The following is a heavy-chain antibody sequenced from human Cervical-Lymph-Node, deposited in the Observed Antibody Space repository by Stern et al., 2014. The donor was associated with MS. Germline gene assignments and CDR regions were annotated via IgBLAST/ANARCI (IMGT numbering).Heavy chain of an antibody. CDR3: ARVPNPGPFYYYGLDV. J-gene: IGHJ6*02. CDR2: ILSNDEK. Sequence: VTLRESGPVLVQPTETLTLTCTVSGFSLSNAGMFVSWIRQPPGKALEWLAHILSNDEKSYSPSLTNRLSISKDTSKSQVVLTMTNMDPVDTATYYCARVPNPGPFYYYGLDVWGQGTPVTVSS. V-gene: IGHV2-26*01. CDR1: GFSLSNAGMF.